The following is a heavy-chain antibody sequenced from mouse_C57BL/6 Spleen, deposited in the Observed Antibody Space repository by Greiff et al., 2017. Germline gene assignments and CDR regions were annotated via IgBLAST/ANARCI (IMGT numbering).Heavy chain of an antibody. D-gene: IGHD1-1*01. J-gene: IGHJ2*01. CDR3: ARGSSLYYFDY. V-gene: IGHV1-42*01. Sequence: VHVKQSGPELVKPGASVKISCKASGYSFTGYYMNWVKQSPEKSLEWIGEINPSTGGTTYNQKFKAKATLTVDKSSSTAYMQLKSLTSEDSAVYYCARGSSLYYFDYWGQGTTLTVSS. CDR2: INPSTGGT. CDR1: GYSFTGYY.